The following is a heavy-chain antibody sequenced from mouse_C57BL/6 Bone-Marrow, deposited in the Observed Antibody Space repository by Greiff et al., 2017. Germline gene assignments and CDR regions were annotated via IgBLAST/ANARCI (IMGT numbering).Heavy chain of an antibody. D-gene: IGHD2-1*01. CDR3: AHGNYFYWCCAV. CDR1: GFTFPSYW. Sequence: QVQLQQPGAELVKPGASVKLSCKASGFTFPSYWMHWVKQRPGRGLEWIGRIDPNSGGPKYNVKFKSKAALTVDNPSSTAYMQLSSLTSEDSAVYYCAHGNYFYWCCAVWGTGTTVTVSS. V-gene: IGHV1-72*01. CDR2: IDPNSGGP. J-gene: IGHJ1*03.